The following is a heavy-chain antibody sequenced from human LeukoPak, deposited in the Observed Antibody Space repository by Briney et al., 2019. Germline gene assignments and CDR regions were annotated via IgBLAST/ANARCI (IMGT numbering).Heavy chain of an antibody. V-gene: IGHV1-18*01. CDR3: ASGSRIAVAVTRFDY. CDR1: GYTLTSYC. J-gene: IGHJ4*02. CDR2: INAYSGNT. Sequence: LRASVKLSCKASGYTLTSYCMSWVRQAPGQGLEWMGWINAYSGNTNYAQKLQGRVTMTTDTSPSTAYMELRSLRSDDTAVYYCASGSRIAVAVTRFDYWGEGTLVTVSS. D-gene: IGHD6-19*01.